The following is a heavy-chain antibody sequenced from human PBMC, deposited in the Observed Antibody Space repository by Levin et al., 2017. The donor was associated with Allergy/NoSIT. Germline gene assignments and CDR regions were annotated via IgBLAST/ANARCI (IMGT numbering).Heavy chain of an antibody. Sequence: SQTLSLTCTVSGGSISSGDYYWSWIRQPPGKGLGWIGYIYYSGSTYYNPSLKSRVTISVDTSKNQFSLKLSSVTAADTAVYYCAREGSGYSYGGIDYWGQGTLVTVSS. CDR2: IYYSGST. J-gene: IGHJ4*02. CDR3: AREGSGYSYGGIDY. V-gene: IGHV4-30-4*01. D-gene: IGHD5-18*01. CDR1: GGSISSGDYY.